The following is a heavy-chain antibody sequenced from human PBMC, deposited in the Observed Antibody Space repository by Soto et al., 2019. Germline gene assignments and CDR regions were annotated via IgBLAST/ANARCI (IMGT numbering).Heavy chain of an antibody. CDR2: IYHSAT. J-gene: IGHJ4*02. D-gene: IGHD2-15*01. CDR3: ASISSSYCSGGTGYRPIDY. CDR1: GGSINSGGYS. V-gene: IGHV4-30-2*01. Sequence: QLQLQESGSGLVKPSQTLSLTCAVSGGSINSGGYSWRWIRQPPGKGLEWIGYIYHSATYYNPSLKSRVTISVDRSKNQFSLKLSSVTAADTAVYYCASISSSYCSGGTGYRPIDYWGQGTLVTVSS.